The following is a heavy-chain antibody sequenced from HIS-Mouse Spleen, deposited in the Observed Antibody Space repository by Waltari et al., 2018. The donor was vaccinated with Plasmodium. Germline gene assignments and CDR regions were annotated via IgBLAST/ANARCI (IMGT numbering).Heavy chain of an antibody. V-gene: IGHV4-39*07. Sequence: QLQLQESGPGLVKPSETLSLTCTVSGGSISSSSYYWGWIRQPPGKGLEWIGSIYYSGSTSYNPSLKSRVTISVDTSKNQCSLKLSSVTAADTAVYYCARGRGACFDYWGQGTLVTVSS. J-gene: IGHJ4*02. CDR1: GGSISSSSYY. CDR3: ARGRGACFDY. D-gene: IGHD3-16*01. CDR2: IYYSGST.